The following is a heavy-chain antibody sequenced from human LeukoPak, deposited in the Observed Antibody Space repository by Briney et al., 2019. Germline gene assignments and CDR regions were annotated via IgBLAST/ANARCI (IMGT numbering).Heavy chain of an antibody. CDR1: GFTFSSYS. CDR2: ISSSSSTI. J-gene: IGHJ4*02. CDR3: ASLRPNYGDYLASDY. D-gene: IGHD4-17*01. V-gene: IGHV3-48*01. Sequence: GGSLRLSCAASGFTFSSYSMNWVRQAPGKGLEWVSYISSSSSTIYYADSVKGRFTISRDNAKNSLYLQMNSLRAEDTAVYYCASLRPNYGDYLASDYWGQGTLVTVSS.